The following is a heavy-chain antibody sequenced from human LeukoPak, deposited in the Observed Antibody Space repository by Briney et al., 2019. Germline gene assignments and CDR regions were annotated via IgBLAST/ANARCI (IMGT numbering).Heavy chain of an antibody. CDR3: ARDVVAAAGTWDY. D-gene: IGHD6-13*01. V-gene: IGHV4-4*07. CDR2: IYSSGST. CDR1: GDSISSFY. Sequence: SETLSLTCTVSGDSISSFYWSWLRQPAGKGLEWIGRIYSSGSTNYNPSLESRVTMSVDTSKNQFSLKLSSVTAADTAVYYCARDVVAAAGTWDYWGRGTLVTVSS. J-gene: IGHJ4*02.